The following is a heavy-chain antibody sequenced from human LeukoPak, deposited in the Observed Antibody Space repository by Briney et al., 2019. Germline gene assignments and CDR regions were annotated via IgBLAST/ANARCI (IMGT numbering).Heavy chain of an antibody. CDR3: ARVGGH. CDR1: GFTFSNYG. CDR2: IKYDGTNK. D-gene: IGHD3-10*01. Sequence: GGSLRLSCAASGFTFSNYGMHWARQAPGKGLEWLAFIKYDGTNKYYADSVRGRFTISRDNSKNTLYLQMNSLRVEDTAVYYCARVGGHWGQGTLVTVSS. V-gene: IGHV3-30*02. J-gene: IGHJ4*02.